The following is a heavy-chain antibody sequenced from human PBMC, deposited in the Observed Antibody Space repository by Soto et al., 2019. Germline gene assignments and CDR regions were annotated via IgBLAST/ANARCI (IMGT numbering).Heavy chain of an antibody. Sequence: ASVKVSCKASGYTFTSYGISWVRQAPGQGLEWMGWMNPNSGNTGYAQKFQGRVTMTRNTSISAAYMELSSLRSEDTAVYYCARVPAGGITIFGVVILNYGMDVWGQGTTVTVSS. CDR2: MNPNSGNT. CDR1: GYTFTSYG. CDR3: ARVPAGGITIFGVVILNYGMDV. V-gene: IGHV1-8*02. J-gene: IGHJ6*02. D-gene: IGHD3-3*01.